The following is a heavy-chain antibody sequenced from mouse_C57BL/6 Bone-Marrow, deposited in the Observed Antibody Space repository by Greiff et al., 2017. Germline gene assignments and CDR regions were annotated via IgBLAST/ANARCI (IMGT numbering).Heavy chain of an antibody. V-gene: IGHV1-54*01. CDR3: ARSYPFAY. Sequence: VQLVESGAELVRPGTSVKVSCKASGYAFTNYLIEWVKQRPGQGLEWIGVINPCCGGTNYNEKFKGKATLTADKSSSTAYMQLSSLTSEDSAVYFCARSYPFAYWGQGTLVTVSA. J-gene: IGHJ3*01. CDR2: INPCCGGT. CDR1: GYAFTNYL.